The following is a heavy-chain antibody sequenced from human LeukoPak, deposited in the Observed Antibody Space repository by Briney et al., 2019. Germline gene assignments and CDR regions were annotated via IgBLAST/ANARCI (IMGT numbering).Heavy chain of an antibody. CDR3: ERSSGRYLNWFDP. D-gene: IGHD6-19*01. CDR1: GGSFSGYY. V-gene: IGHV4-34*01. J-gene: IGHJ5*02. CDR2: INHSGST. Sequence: SETLSLTWAVYGGSFSGYYWSWIRQPPGQGLEWIGEINHSGSTNYNPSLKSRVTISVDTSKNQFSLKLSSVTAADTAVYCCERSSGRYLNWFDPWGQGTLVTVSS.